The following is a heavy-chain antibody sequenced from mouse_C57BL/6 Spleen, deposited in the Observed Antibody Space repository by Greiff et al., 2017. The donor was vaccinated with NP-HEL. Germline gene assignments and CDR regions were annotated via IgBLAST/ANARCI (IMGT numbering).Heavy chain of an antibody. Sequence: QVQLQQPGAELVKPGASVKLSCKASGYTFTSYWMQWVKQRPGQGLEWIGEIDPADSYTNYNQKFKGKATLTVDTSSSTAYMQLSSLTSEDSAVYYCARNSIPDYWGKGTTLTVSS. CDR1: GYTFTSYW. J-gene: IGHJ2*01. CDR2: IDPADSYT. CDR3: ARNSIPDY. D-gene: IGHD2-10*02. V-gene: IGHV1-50*01.